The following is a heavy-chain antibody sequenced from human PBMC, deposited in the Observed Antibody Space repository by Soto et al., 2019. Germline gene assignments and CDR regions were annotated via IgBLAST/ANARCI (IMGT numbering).Heavy chain of an antibody. D-gene: IGHD6-19*01. V-gene: IGHV1-58*01. CDR3: AKVRYSSPMGYYYGMDV. CDR1: GFTFTRSA. CDR2: IVVGSGNT. J-gene: IGHJ6*02. Sequence: ASVKVSCKASGFTFTRSAVQWVRQARGQRLEWIGCIVVGSGNTNYAQKFQERVTITRHMSTSTVYMDLSSLRSEDTAVYYCAKVRYSSPMGYYYGMDVWGQGTTVTVSS.